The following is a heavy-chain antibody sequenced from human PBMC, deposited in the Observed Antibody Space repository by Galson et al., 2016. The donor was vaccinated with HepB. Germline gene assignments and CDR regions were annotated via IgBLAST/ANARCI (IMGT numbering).Heavy chain of an antibody. J-gene: IGHJ4*02. CDR1: GYTFASYA. D-gene: IGHD4-23*01. V-gene: IGHV1-18*04. CDR3: ARDSHDYGSSRPFDA. Sequence: SCKASGYTFASYALTWVRQAPGQGLEWMGWISADNGNTHSVQKFQGRVTRTRDTSTSTVYMELRSLRSDDTAVYYCARDSHDYGSSRPFDAWGQGTLVTVSS. CDR2: ISADNGNT.